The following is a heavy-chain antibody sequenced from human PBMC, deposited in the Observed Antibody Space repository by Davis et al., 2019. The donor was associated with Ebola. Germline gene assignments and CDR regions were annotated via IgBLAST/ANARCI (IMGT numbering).Heavy chain of an antibody. J-gene: IGHJ2*01. CDR2: MYYSGYT. V-gene: IGHV4-59*01. Sequence: SETLSLTCTVSGGSLSNYVWSWIRQPPGKGLEWVVYMYYSGYTSYNPSLKSRVSISLDTTKNQFSLKMTSVTAADTAVYYCARLARTALIDYPYFDIWGRGTLVTVSS. D-gene: IGHD2-21*02. CDR3: ARLARTALIDYPYFDI. CDR1: GGSLSNYV.